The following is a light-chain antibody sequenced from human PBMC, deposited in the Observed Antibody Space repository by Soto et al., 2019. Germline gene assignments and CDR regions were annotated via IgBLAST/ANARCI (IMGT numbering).Light chain of an antibody. CDR3: QQYYSYPFT. Sequence: AIRMTQSPSSFSASTGDRVTITCRASQGISSYLAWYQQKPWKAPKLLIYDASTLQSGVPSRFSGSGSGTDFTLTISCLQSEDFATYYCQQYYSYPFTFGPGTKVDIK. CDR2: DAS. V-gene: IGKV1-8*01. J-gene: IGKJ3*01. CDR1: QGISSY.